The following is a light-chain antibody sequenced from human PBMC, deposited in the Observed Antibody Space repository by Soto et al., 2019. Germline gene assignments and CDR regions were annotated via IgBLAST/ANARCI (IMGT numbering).Light chain of an antibody. J-gene: IGKJ2*01. CDR2: KIS. Sequence: DIVMTQTPLSSPVTLGQPASISCRSSQSLVHSDGNTYLSWVLQRPGQPPRLLMYKISNRFSGVPDRFSGSGTGTDFTLRISRVEDGDVGVYYCMQATQFPHTFGQGT. V-gene: IGKV2-24*01. CDR1: QSLVHSDGNTY. CDR3: MQATQFPHT.